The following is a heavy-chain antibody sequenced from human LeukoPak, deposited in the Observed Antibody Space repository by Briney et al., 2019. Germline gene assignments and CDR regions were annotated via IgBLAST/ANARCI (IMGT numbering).Heavy chain of an antibody. D-gene: IGHD3-16*02. V-gene: IGHV1-69*01. CDR1: GCTFSSCA. CDR2: IIPIFGTA. Sequence: GSSVKVGCKASGCTFSSCAISWVREAPGQGLEWMGGIIPIFGTANYAQKFQGRVTITADESTSTDYMELSRLRSEDTDVYYCARDHLRLGELSSPHWFDPWGQGTLVTVSS. CDR3: ARDHLRLGELSSPHWFDP. J-gene: IGHJ5*02.